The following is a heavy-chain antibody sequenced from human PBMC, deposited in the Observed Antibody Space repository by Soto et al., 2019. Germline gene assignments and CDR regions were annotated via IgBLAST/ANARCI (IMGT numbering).Heavy chain of an antibody. CDR2: INHSGST. CDR3: ARAPRTLDYGDYVIDAFDI. Sequence: QVQLQQWGAGLLKPSETLSLTCAVYGGSFSGYYWSWIRQPPGKGLEWIGEINHSGSTNYNPSLKSRVTISVDTSKNQFSLKLSSVTAADTAVYYCARAPRTLDYGDYVIDAFDIWGQGTMVTVSS. J-gene: IGHJ3*02. D-gene: IGHD4-17*01. V-gene: IGHV4-34*01. CDR1: GGSFSGYY.